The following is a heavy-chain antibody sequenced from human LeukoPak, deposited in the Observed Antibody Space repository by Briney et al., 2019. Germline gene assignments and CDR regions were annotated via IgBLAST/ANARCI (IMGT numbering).Heavy chain of an antibody. CDR3: AKAKTQAMVLPGNY. CDR2: ISGSGDTT. Sequence: GGSLRLSCAASGFTFSNYAMSWVRQAPRKGLEWVSSISGSGDTTYYADSVKGRFTISRDNSKNTLYLQMNSLRAEDTAVYYCAKAKTQAMVLPGNYWGQGTLVTVSS. J-gene: IGHJ4*02. CDR1: GFTFSNYA. D-gene: IGHD5-18*01. V-gene: IGHV3-23*01.